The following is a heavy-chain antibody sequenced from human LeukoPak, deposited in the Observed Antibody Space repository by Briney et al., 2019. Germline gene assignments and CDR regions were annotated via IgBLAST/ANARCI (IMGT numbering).Heavy chain of an antibody. CDR3: ASYYYDSSGYLFDY. J-gene: IGHJ4*02. Sequence: GGSLRLSCAASGFTFSSYAMHWVRQAPGKGLEWVAVISYDGSNKYYADSVKGRFTISRDNAKNSLYLQMSSLRAEDTAVYYCASYYYDSSGYLFDYWGQGTLVTVSS. D-gene: IGHD3-22*01. V-gene: IGHV3-30*04. CDR1: GFTFSSYA. CDR2: ISYDGSNK.